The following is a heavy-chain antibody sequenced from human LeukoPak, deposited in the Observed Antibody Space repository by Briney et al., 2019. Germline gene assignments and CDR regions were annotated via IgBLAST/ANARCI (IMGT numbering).Heavy chain of an antibody. CDR2: ISSSGSTI. V-gene: IGHV3-48*03. CDR1: GFTFSSYE. J-gene: IGHJ5*02. CDR3: ARVMRGRDRWFDP. Sequence: PGGSLRLSCAASGFTFSSYEMNWVRQAPGKGLEWVSYISSSGSTIYYADSVKGRFTISRDNAKNSLYLQMNSLRAEDTALYYCARVMRGRDRWFDPWGQGTLVTVSS. D-gene: IGHD1-26*01.